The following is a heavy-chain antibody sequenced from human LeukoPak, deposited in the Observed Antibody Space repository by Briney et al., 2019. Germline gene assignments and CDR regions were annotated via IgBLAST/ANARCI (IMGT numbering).Heavy chain of an antibody. CDR3: ARGKTWFDP. Sequence: SETLSLTCAAYGGSFSSHYWSWIRQSPGKGLEWIGSIYHSGSTNYSPSLKSRVTISVDTSKNQFSLKLTSVTAADTAMYYCARGKTWFDPWGQGTLVTVSS. CDR1: GGSFSSHY. V-gene: IGHV4-59*11. J-gene: IGHJ5*02. CDR2: IYHSGST.